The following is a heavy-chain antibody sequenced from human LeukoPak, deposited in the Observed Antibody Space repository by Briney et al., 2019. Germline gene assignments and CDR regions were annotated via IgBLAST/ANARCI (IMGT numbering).Heavy chain of an antibody. Sequence: PGGSLRLSCAASGFTFGTRTVNWVRQAPGKALEWVSSISNRSSYIYYADSVKGRFTISRDNANNSLFLQMNSLRAEDTAIYYCPSANFNTVTSNHYWGQGTLVTVSS. V-gene: IGHV3-21*01. CDR1: GFTFGTRT. J-gene: IGHJ1*01. CDR3: PSANFNTVTSNHY. CDR2: ISNRSSYI. D-gene: IGHD4-17*01.